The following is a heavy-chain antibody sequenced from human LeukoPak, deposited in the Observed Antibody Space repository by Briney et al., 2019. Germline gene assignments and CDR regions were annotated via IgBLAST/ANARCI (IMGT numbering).Heavy chain of an antibody. J-gene: IGHJ4*02. CDR2: ISGSSGRI. CDR1: GFTFSSYG. Sequence: GGSLRLSCAASGFTFSSYGMSWVRQAPGKGLEWVSAISGSSGRIYFADSVKGRFTISRDNFKNTLYLQMNSLRAEDTAVYYCAKDRLMTTVTTFEYWGQGTLVTVSS. CDR3: AKDRLMTTVTTFEY. D-gene: IGHD4-17*01. V-gene: IGHV3-23*01.